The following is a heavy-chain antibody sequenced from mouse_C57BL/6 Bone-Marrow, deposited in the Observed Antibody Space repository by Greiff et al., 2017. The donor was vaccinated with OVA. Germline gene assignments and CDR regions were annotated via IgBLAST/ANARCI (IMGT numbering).Heavy chain of an antibody. CDR3: ARKPHDYSPRFAC. CDR1: GYTFTSYG. J-gene: IGHJ3*01. V-gene: IGHV1-81*01. CDR2: IYPRSGNT. Sequence: QVQLQQSGAELARPGASVKLSCKASGYTFTSYGISWVKQRTGQGLEWIGEIYPRSGNTYYNEKFKGKATLTADKSSSTAYMELRSLTSEDSAVYFCARKPHDYSPRFACWGQGTLVTVSA. D-gene: IGHD2-4*01.